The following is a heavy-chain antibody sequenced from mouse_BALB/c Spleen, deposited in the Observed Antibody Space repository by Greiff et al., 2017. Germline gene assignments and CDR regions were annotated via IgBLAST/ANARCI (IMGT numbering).Heavy chain of an antibody. CDR2: IWSGGST. CDR1: GFSLTSYG. V-gene: IGHV2-2*02. Sequence: QVQLQQSGPGLVQPSQSLSITCTVSGFSLTSYGVHWVRQSPGKGLEWLGVIWSGGSTDYNAAFISRLSISKDNSKSQVFFKMNSLQANDTAIYYCARCITTVVARDAMDYWGQGTSVTVSS. D-gene: IGHD1-1*01. J-gene: IGHJ4*01. CDR3: ARCITTVVARDAMDY.